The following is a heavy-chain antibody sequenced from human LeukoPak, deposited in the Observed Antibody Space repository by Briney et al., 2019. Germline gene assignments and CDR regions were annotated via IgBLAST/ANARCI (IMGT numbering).Heavy chain of an antibody. Sequence: ESGGSLRLSCAASGFTFSSYAMSWVRQAPGKGLEWVSAISGSGGRTYYADSVKGRFTISRDNSKNTLYLQMNSLRAEDTAVYYCAKDGEYNWNYERSYYMDVWGKGTTVTVSS. CDR3: AKDGEYNWNYERSYYMDV. CDR1: GFTFSSYA. CDR2: ISGSGGRT. V-gene: IGHV3-23*01. D-gene: IGHD1-7*01. J-gene: IGHJ6*03.